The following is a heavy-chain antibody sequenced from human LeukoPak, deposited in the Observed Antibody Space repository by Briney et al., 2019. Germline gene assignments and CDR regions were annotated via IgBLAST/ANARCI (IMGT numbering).Heavy chain of an antibody. V-gene: IGHV3-48*01. CDR1: GFTFSIYS. Sequence: GGSLRLSCAASGFTFSIYSMGWVRQAPGKGLDWVSKITSKSTTIYYADSVKGRFTISRDNAKNSLYLQMNSLRAEDTAVYYCARERGYCAGDSCYGFDYWGQGILVTVSS. D-gene: IGHD2-15*01. CDR2: ITSKSTTI. J-gene: IGHJ4*02. CDR3: ARERGYCAGDSCYGFDY.